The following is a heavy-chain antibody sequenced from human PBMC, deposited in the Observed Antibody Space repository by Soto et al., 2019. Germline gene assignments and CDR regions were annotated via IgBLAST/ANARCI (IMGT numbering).Heavy chain of an antibody. Sequence: GASVKVSCKASGGTFSSYAISWVRQAPGQGLEWMGGIIPIFGTANYAQKFQGRVTITADESTSTAYMELSSLRSEDTAVYYCARELLSLYGMDAWGQGTTVTVSS. CDR3: ARELLSLYGMDA. V-gene: IGHV1-69*13. D-gene: IGHD3-10*01. CDR1: GGTFSSYA. J-gene: IGHJ6*02. CDR2: IIPIFGTA.